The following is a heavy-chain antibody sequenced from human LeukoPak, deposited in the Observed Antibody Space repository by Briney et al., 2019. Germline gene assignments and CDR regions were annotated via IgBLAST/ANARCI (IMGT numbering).Heavy chain of an antibody. D-gene: IGHD1-1*01. Sequence: ASVKVSCKASGYSFTDYYMHWVRQAPGQGLEWMGWINPNSGGTNYAQKFQGRVTMTRDTSISTAYMELSRLSSDDTAVYYCARRGDDGFDYWGQGTLATVSS. CDR1: GYSFTDYY. J-gene: IGHJ4*02. CDR2: INPNSGGT. V-gene: IGHV1-2*02. CDR3: ARRGDDGFDY.